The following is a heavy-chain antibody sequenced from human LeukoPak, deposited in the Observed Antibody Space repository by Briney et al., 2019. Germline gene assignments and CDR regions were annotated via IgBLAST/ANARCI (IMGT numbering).Heavy chain of an antibody. CDR2: IYSGGST. D-gene: IGHD3-9*01. CDR3: ARHHNYDILTGSSDAFDI. V-gene: IGHV3-53*01. J-gene: IGHJ3*02. Sequence: GGSLRLSCAASGFTVSSNYMSWVRQAPGKGLEWVSGIYSGGSTYYADSVKGRFTISRDNSKNTLYLQMNSLRAEDTAVYYCARHHNYDILTGSSDAFDIWGQGTMVTVSS. CDR1: GFTVSSNY.